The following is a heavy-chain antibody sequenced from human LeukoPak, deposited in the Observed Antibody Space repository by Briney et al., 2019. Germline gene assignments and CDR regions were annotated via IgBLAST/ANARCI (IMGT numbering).Heavy chain of an antibody. CDR1: GYTFTSYG. D-gene: IGHD3-3*01. CDR2: ISAYNGNT. Sequence: ASVKVSCKASGYTFTSYGISWVRQAPGQGLEWMGWISAYNGNTNYAQKLQGRVTMTTDTSTSTAYMELRSLRSDDTAVYYCARDPRDFWSGFRWFDPWGQGTLVTVSS. CDR3: ARDPRDFWSGFRWFDP. J-gene: IGHJ5*02. V-gene: IGHV1-18*01.